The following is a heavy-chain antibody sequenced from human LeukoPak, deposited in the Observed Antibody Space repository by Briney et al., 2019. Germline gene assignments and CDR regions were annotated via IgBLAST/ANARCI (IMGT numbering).Heavy chain of an antibody. Sequence: SETLSLTCAVYGGSFSGYYWRWICQPPGKGVEWNGEINHSGSTNYNPSLKSRVTISVDTSRNQFSLKLSSVTAADPAVYYCASFPDVWGSLGAFDIWGQGTMVTVSS. CDR1: GGSFSGYY. V-gene: IGHV4-34*01. CDR3: ASFPDVWGSLGAFDI. D-gene: IGHD3-16*01. CDR2: INHSGST. J-gene: IGHJ3*02.